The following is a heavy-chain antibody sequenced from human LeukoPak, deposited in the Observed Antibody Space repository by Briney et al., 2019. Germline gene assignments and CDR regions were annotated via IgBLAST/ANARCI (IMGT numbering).Heavy chain of an antibody. CDR3: VRGSGRDGYTTET. CDR2: IYYTGDT. CDR1: GDSISSSY. D-gene: IGHD5-24*01. J-gene: IGHJ4*02. Sequence: SETLSLTCSVSGDSISSSYWSWVRLPLGQGLEWIGYIYYTGDTNSNPSLKSRVTISLDTSKNQLSLTLRSVTAADTAVYYCVRGSGRDGYTTETRGQGTLVTVSS. V-gene: IGHV4-59*08.